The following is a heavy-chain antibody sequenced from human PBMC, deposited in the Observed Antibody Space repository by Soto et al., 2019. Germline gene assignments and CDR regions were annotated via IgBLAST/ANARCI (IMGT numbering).Heavy chain of an antibody. D-gene: IGHD3-3*01. V-gene: IGHV5-51*01. Sequence: GESLKISCKGSGYSFTRYWIGWVRQMPGKGLEWMGIIYPGDSDTRYSPSFQGQVTISADKSISTAYLQWSSLKASDTAMYYCARHANYDFWSGYTRPYYYGMDVWGQGTTVTVSS. CDR3: ARHANYDFWSGYTRPYYYGMDV. CDR2: IYPGDSDT. CDR1: GYSFTRYW. J-gene: IGHJ6*02.